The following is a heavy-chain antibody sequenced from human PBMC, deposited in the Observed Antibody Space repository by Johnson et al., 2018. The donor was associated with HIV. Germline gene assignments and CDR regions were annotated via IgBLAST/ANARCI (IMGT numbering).Heavy chain of an antibody. V-gene: IGHV3-66*01. D-gene: IGHD3-22*01. CDR2: IYSGGSA. CDR1: GFSFSDYY. CDR3: VRGFRSHTETEAPMIIAPGAFDI. Sequence: MLLVESGGGVVQPGGSLRLSCAASGFSFSDYYMSWVRQAPGKGLEWVSVIYSGGSAYYADSVQGRFTISRDNSKNTLYLQMNSLRAEDTAVYYCVRGFRSHTETEAPMIIAPGAFDIWGQGTMVTVSS. J-gene: IGHJ3*02.